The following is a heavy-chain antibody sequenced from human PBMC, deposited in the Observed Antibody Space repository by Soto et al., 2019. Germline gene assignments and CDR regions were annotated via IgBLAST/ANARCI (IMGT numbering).Heavy chain of an antibody. CDR3: ARTPSNRGYYDFWSGPYRGSFDP. CDR1: GGSISSGDYY. Sequence: KPSETLSLTCTVSGGSISSGDYYWSWIRQPPGKGLEWIGYIYYSGGTYYNPSLKSRVTISVDTSKNQFSLKLSSVTAADTAVYYCARTPSNRGYYDFWSGPYRGSFDPWGQGTLVTVS. V-gene: IGHV4-30-4*01. D-gene: IGHD3-3*01. J-gene: IGHJ5*02. CDR2: IYYSGGT.